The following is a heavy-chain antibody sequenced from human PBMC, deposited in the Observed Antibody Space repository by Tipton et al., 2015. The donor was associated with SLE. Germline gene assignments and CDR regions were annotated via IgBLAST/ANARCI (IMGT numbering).Heavy chain of an antibody. CDR3: AASYCGCDCSFFDY. Sequence: TLSLTCTVSGGSISSSSYYWGWIRQPPGKGLEWIGSIYYSGSTYYNPSLKSRVTISVDTSKNQFSLKLSSVTAADPAVYYCAASYCGCDCSFFDYWGQGTLVTVSS. CDR1: GGSISSSSYY. V-gene: IGHV4-39*01. CDR2: IYYSGST. J-gene: IGHJ4*02. D-gene: IGHD2-21*01.